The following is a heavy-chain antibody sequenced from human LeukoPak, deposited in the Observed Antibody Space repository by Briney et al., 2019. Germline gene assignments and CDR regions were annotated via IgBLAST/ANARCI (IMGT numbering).Heavy chain of an antibody. V-gene: IGHV3-21*01. CDR2: ISRGSRYI. CDR1: GLTFSYST. CDR3: ARVAYYDSSGYYPVPFDN. D-gene: IGHD3-22*01. J-gene: IGHJ4*02. Sequence: GGSLRLSCVASGLTFSYSTMNWVRQAPGKGLEWVSSISRGSRYIYYADSVKGRFSISRDDAKNSLYLQMNSLRAEDTAVYYCARVAYYDSSGYYPVPFDNWGQGTLVTVSS.